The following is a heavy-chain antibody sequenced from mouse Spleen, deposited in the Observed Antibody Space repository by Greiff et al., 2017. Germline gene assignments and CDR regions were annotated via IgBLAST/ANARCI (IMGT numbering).Heavy chain of an antibody. CDR3: TTCLYDYDVAWFAY. V-gene: IGHV14-1*01. CDR2: IDPEDGDT. J-gene: IGHJ3*01. CDR1: GFNIKDYY. D-gene: IGHD2-4*01. Sequence: EVKLLESGAELVRPGASVKLSCTASGFNIKDYYMHWVKQRPEQGLEWIGRIDPEDGDTEYAPKFQGKATMTADTSSNTAYLQLSSLTSEDTAVYYCTTCLYDYDVAWFAYWGQGTLVTVSA.